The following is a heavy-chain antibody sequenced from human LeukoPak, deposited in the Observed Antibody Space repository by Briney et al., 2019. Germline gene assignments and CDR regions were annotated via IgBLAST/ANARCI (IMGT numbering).Heavy chain of an antibody. Sequence: PSETLSLTCTVSGGSISSSTFYWGWIRQPPGKGLEWIGSLYYSGSTYYNPSLKSRVTISVDTSKNQFSLKLSSVTAADTAVYYCARVIDYGDYPGAFDIWGQGTMVTVSS. J-gene: IGHJ3*02. CDR1: GGSISSSTFY. CDR2: LYYSGST. V-gene: IGHV4-39*07. CDR3: ARVIDYGDYPGAFDI. D-gene: IGHD4-17*01.